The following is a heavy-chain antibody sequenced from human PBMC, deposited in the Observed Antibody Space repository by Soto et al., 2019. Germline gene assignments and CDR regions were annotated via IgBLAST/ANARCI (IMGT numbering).Heavy chain of an antibody. CDR3: ARDDATYCGGDCYRYFYYGMDV. CDR2: IIPMFPTA. CDR1: GGTFSNHA. Sequence: ASVKVSFKASGGTFSNHAISWLRQAPGQGLEWVGGIIPMFPTADYAQRFQGRVTITADDSTTTVYMELSGLRSEDTAMYYCARDDATYCGGDCYRYFYYGMDVWGQGTTVTVSS. J-gene: IGHJ6*02. V-gene: IGHV1-69*13. D-gene: IGHD2-21*02.